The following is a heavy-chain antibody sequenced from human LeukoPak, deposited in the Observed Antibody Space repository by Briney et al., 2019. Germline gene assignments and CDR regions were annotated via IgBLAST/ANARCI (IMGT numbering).Heavy chain of an antibody. Sequence: ASVKVSCKASGYTFTSYGISWVRQAPGQGLEWMGWISAYNGNTNYAQKLQGRVTMTTDTSTSTAYMELRSLRSDDTAVYYCARVLYSGSYLYYFDYWGQGTLVTVSS. V-gene: IGHV1-18*01. CDR1: GYTFTSYG. CDR2: ISAYNGNT. D-gene: IGHD1-26*01. CDR3: ARVLYSGSYLYYFDY. J-gene: IGHJ4*02.